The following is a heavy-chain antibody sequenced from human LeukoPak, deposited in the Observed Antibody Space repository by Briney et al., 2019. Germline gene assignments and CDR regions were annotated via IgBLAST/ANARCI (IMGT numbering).Heavy chain of an antibody. D-gene: IGHD6-13*01. J-gene: IGHJ4*02. V-gene: IGHV1-46*01. Sequence: GASVKVSCKASGYTFSSYYVHWVRQAPGQGLEWMGMIIPSDGFTSYAQKFQGRVTMTRDMSTSTVYMELSSLRSDDTAVYYRARDRVAAAGTLDYWGQGTLVTVSS. CDR3: ARDRVAAAGTLDY. CDR1: GYTFSSYY. CDR2: IIPSDGFT.